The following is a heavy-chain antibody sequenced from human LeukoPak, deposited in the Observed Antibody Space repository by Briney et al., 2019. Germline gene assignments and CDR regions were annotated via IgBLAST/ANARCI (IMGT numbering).Heavy chain of an antibody. D-gene: IGHD3-10*01. Sequence: SQTLSLTCAISGDSISSNSAAWNWIRQSPSRGLEWLGRTYYRSKWYNDYAVSVKSRITINPDTSKNQFSLQLNSVTPEDTAVYYCARETELWFGDSAWFDPWGQGTLVTVFS. CDR3: ARETELWFGDSAWFDP. J-gene: IGHJ5*02. CDR1: GDSISSNSAA. CDR2: TYYRSKWYN. V-gene: IGHV6-1*01.